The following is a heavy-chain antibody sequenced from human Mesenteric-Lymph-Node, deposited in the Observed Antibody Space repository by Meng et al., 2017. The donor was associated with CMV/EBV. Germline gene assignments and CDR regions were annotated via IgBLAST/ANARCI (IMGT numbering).Heavy chain of an antibody. V-gene: IGHV3-48*04. D-gene: IGHD6-25*01. CDR3: ARENAAIAYFDS. CDR1: GFTFSSYA. CDR2: ISSSATTI. Sequence: GESLKISCAASGFTFSSYAMSWVRQAPGKGLEWISYISSSATTIYYADSVKGRFTISRDNSKNSLYLQMNSLRVEDTAVYYCARENAAIAYFDSWGQGTLVTVSS. J-gene: IGHJ4*02.